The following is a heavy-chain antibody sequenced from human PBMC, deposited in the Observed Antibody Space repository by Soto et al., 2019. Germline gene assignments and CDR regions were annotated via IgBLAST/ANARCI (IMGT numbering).Heavy chain of an antibody. V-gene: IGHV3-30-3*01. J-gene: IGHJ4*02. CDR2: ISYDGSNK. CDR3: ARDTPLKYYDFWSGYYDDY. CDR1: GFIFRSYA. Sequence: PGGSLRLSCAASGFIFRSYAMHWVRQAPGKGLEWVAVISYDGSNKYYADSVKGRFTISRDNSKNTLYLQMNSLRVEDTAVYYCARDTPLKYYDFWSGYYDDYWGQGTLVTVSS. D-gene: IGHD3-3*01.